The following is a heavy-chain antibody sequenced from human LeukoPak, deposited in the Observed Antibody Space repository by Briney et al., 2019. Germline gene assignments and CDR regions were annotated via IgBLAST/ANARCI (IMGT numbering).Heavy chain of an antibody. CDR2: ISYDGSNK. J-gene: IGHJ4*02. CDR1: GFTFSSYA. CDR3: ARDRYYYDSSGYSGYFDY. V-gene: IGHV3-30*04. D-gene: IGHD3-22*01. Sequence: GGSLRLSCAASGFTFSSYAMHWVRQAPGKGLEWVAVISYDGSNKYYADSVKGRFTISRDNSKNTLYLQMNSLRAEDTAVYYCARDRYYYDSSGYSGYFDYWGQGTLVTVSS.